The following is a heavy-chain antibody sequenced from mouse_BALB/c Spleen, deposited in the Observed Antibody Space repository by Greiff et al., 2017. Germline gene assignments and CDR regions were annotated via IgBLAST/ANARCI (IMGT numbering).Heavy chain of an antibody. CDR3: ARHAIYAMDY. CDR2: ISSGGSYT. V-gene: IGHV5-9-3*01. Sequence: EVQGVESGGGLVKPGGSLKLSCAASGFTFSSYAMSWVRQTPEKRLEWVATISSGGSYTYYPDSVKGRFTISRDNAKNTLYLQMSSLRSEDTAMYYCARHAIYAMDYWGQGTSVTVSS. CDR1: GFTFSSYA. J-gene: IGHJ4*01.